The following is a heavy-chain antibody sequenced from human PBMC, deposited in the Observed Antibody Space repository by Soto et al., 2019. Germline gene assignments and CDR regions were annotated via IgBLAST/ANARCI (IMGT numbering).Heavy chain of an antibody. J-gene: IGHJ5*02. Sequence: QVQLEQSGAEVKNPGASVKVSCKASGYTFTSYGISWVRQAPGQGLEWMGRISAYKGNTNYAQKLQGRVTMTTNTSTSPAYMELRSLRSDDTAVYYCARVVGALGPWFDPWGQGTLVTVSS. CDR1: GYTFTSYG. V-gene: IGHV1-18*01. CDR3: ARVVGALGPWFDP. CDR2: ISAYKGNT. D-gene: IGHD2-15*01.